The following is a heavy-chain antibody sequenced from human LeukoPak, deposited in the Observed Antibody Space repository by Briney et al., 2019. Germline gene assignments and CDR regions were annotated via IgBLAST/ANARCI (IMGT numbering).Heavy chain of an antibody. CDR3: AREAGATGLDY. D-gene: IGHD1-26*01. CDR2: ISSSSSYI. Sequence: GGSLRLSCAASGFTFINYAMSWVRQAPGKGLEWVSSISSSSSYIYYADSVKGRFTISRDNAKNSLYLQMNSLRAEDTAVYYCAREAGATGLDYWGQGTLVTVSS. J-gene: IGHJ4*02. V-gene: IGHV3-21*01. CDR1: GFTFINYA.